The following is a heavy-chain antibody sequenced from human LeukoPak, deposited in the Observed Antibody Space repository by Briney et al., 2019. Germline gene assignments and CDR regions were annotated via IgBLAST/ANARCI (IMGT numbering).Heavy chain of an antibody. CDR2: IYYSGST. D-gene: IGHD5-18*01. CDR1: GGSISNYY. J-gene: IGHJ4*02. CDR3: ARVGSYGLLDY. V-gene: IGHV4-59*01. Sequence: PSETLSLTCTVSGGSISNYYWSWIRQPPGKGLEWIGYIYYSGSTNYNPSLKSRVSISVDTSKNQFSLRLSSVTAADTAVYYCARVGSYGLLDYWGQGTLVTVSS.